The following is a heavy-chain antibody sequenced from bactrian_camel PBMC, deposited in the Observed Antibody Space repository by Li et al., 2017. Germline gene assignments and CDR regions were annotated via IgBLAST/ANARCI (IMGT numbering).Heavy chain of an antibody. J-gene: IGHJ7*01. D-gene: IGHD6*01. CDR2: IQSDGTK. CDR1: GNADCDYD. Sequence: HVQLVESGGGSVQAGDSLTLACAASGNADCDYDFEWWRQAPGKEREFVSGIQSDGTKTYADSVKGRFTISKDNAKNTLYLQMNSLKPEDTAMYYCAASRYGGISFFFNPVDYWSKGTQVTVS. V-gene: IGHV3S55*01.